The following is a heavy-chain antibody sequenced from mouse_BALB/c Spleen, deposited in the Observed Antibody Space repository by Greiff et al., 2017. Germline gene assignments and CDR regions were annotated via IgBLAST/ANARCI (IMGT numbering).Heavy chain of an antibody. CDR2: IYPGNVNT. D-gene: IGHD1-2*01. CDR1: GYTFTSYY. Sequence: VQLQQSGPELVKPGASVRISCKASGYTFTSYYIHWVKQRPGQGLEWIGWIYPGNVNTKYNEKFKGKATLTADKSSSTAYMQLSSLTSEDSAVYFCASDYGYGFAYWGQGTLVTVSA. J-gene: IGHJ3*01. V-gene: IGHV1S56*01. CDR3: ASDYGYGFAY.